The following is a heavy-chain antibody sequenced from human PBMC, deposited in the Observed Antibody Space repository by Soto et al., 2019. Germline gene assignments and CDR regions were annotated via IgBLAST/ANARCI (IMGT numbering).Heavy chain of an antibody. J-gene: IGHJ4*02. CDR3: ATPYSSSQTRVDY. Sequence: GGSLRLSCAASGFTFSSYAMSWVRQAPGKGLEWVSAISGSGGSTYYADSVKGRFTISRDNSKNTLYLQMSSLRAEDTAVYYCATPYSSSQTRVDYWGQGTLVTVSS. CDR2: ISGSGGST. V-gene: IGHV3-23*01. D-gene: IGHD6-13*01. CDR1: GFTFSSYA.